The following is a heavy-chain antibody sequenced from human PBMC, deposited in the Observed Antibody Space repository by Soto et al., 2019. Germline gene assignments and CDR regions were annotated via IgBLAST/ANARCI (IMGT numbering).Heavy chain of an antibody. D-gene: IGHD6-19*01. CDR1: GYTFTSYY. CDR3: ARGLAVAYSPALL. CDR2: INPGGGST. Sequence: QEQLVQSGAGLKNPGASVKVSCKASGYTFTSYYIHWVRQAPGQGLEWMGVINPGGGSTSYAQNRQGRVTMTRDTSTSTVYLELSSLKSDDTAVYYGARGLAVAYSPALLWGQGTLVTVSS. V-gene: IGHV1-46*01. J-gene: IGHJ4*02.